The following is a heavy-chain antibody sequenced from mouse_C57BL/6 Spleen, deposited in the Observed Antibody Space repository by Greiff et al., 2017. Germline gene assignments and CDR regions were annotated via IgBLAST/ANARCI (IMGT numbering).Heavy chain of an antibody. J-gene: IGHJ3*01. Sequence: EVMLVESGGDLVKPGGSLKLSCAASGFTFSSYGMSWVRQTPDKRLEWVATISSGGSYTYYPDSVKGRFTISRDNAKNTLYLQMSSLKSEDTAMYYCARRNVGFAYWGQGTLVTVSA. CDR3: ARRNVGFAY. CDR2: ISSGGSYT. CDR1: GFTFSSYG. V-gene: IGHV5-6*02.